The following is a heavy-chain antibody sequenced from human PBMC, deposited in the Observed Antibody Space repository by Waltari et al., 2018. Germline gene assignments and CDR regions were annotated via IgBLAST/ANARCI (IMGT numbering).Heavy chain of an antibody. J-gene: IGHJ1*01. CDR2: IYPDGTT. D-gene: IGHD2-2*03. V-gene: IGHV4-38-2*01. CDR1: GYFTHTGFV. Sequence: QVQLQESGPGLVRPSETLSLPCDVSGYFTHTGFVGGWIRQPPGKGLEWIGNIYPDGTTYYNPSLKHRLMISLDTSKNQISLRLNFVDAADTAVYYCARQTLGYCTSAACRRLEKWGQGILVTVSS. CDR3: ARQTLGYCTSAACRRLEK.